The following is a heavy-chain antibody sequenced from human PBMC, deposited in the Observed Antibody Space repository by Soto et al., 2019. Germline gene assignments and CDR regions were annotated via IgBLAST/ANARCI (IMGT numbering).Heavy chain of an antibody. CDR1: GFTFSSYW. CDR3: ARGGFWSGYLDAFDI. V-gene: IGHV3-74*01. D-gene: IGHD3-3*01. CDR2: INSDGSST. Sequence: GGSLRLSCAASGFTFSSYWMHWVRQAPGKGLVWVSRINSDGSSTSYADSVKGRFTISRENAKNTLYLQMNSLRAEDTAVYYCARGGFWSGYLDAFDIWGQGTMVTVSS. J-gene: IGHJ3*02.